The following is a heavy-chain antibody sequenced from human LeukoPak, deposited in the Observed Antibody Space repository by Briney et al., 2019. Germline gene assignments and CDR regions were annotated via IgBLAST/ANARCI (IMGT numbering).Heavy chain of an antibody. CDR1: GFTFDDYG. V-gene: IGHV3-20*01. Sequence: GESLRLSCAASGFTFDDYGMTWVRQVPGKGLEWVSGINWNSGSTGYADSVKGRFTISRDNAKNSLYLQMNSLRVEDTAVYHCARESHGSGWYKCFDSWGQGTLVTVSS. D-gene: IGHD6-19*01. CDR2: INWNSGST. CDR3: ARESHGSGWYKCFDS. J-gene: IGHJ5*01.